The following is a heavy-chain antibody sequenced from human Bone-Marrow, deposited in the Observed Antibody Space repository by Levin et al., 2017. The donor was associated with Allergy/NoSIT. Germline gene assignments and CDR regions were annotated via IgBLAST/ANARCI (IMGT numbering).Heavy chain of an antibody. V-gene: IGHV3-30*18. Sequence: GGSLRLSCAASGFTFSSYGMHWVRQAPGKGLEWVAVISYDGSNKYYADSVKGRFTISRDNSKNTLYLQMNSLRAEDTAVYYCAKDGGIGDYGGPYYYYGMDVWGQGTTVTVSS. J-gene: IGHJ6*02. CDR1: GFTFSSYG. CDR3: AKDGGIGDYGGPYYYYGMDV. CDR2: ISYDGSNK. D-gene: IGHD4-23*01.